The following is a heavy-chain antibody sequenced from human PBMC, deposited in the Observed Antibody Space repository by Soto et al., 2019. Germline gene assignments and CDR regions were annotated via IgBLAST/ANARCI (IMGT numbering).Heavy chain of an antibody. CDR3: AKPIAVAGPPGPSLDY. CDR1: GFTFSSYG. V-gene: IGHV3-30*18. Sequence: GGSLRLSCAASGFTFSSYGMHWVRQAPGKGLEWVAVISYDGSNKYYADSVKDRFTISRDNSKNTLYLQMNSLRAEDTAVYYCAKPIAVAGPPGPSLDYWGQGTLVTVSS. CDR2: ISYDGSNK. J-gene: IGHJ4*02. D-gene: IGHD6-19*01.